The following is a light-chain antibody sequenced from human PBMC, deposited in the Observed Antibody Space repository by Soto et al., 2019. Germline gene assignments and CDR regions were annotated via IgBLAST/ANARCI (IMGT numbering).Light chain of an antibody. CDR1: QGIKNG. Sequence: DIQKSQSXSSLSASIGDRVTITCRGIQGIKNGLGWXQQQXGXAPXXXXYDASSLQGGGPSRFSGSGSGTEFTRTISSRQPEDFGTYYCQQSYSNPTTFGQGARLEIK. CDR2: DAS. V-gene: IGKV1-17*01. CDR3: QQSYSNPTT. J-gene: IGKJ5*01.